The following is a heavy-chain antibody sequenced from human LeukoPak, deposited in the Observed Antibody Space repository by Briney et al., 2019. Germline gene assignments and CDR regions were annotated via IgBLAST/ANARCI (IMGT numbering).Heavy chain of an antibody. V-gene: IGHV1-2*06. Sequence: ASVTVSCKASGYTFTGYYMHWVRQAPGQGLEWMGRINPNSGGTNYAQKFQGRVTMTRDTSISTAYMELSRLRSDDTAVYYCARAADSGSTYYFDYWGQGTLVTVSS. D-gene: IGHD3-22*01. CDR2: INPNSGGT. CDR1: GYTFTGYY. CDR3: ARAADSGSTYYFDY. J-gene: IGHJ4*02.